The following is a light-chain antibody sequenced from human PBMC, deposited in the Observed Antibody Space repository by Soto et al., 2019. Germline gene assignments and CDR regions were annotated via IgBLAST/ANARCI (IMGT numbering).Light chain of an antibody. J-gene: IGKJ4*01. CDR3: QRASSFPLT. CDR2: TSS. V-gene: IGKV1-12*01. CDR1: QNVNNW. Sequence: DIQMTQSPSSVSASVGDTVTITCRAGQNVNNWVAWYQQKPGTVPNLLVYTSSILQSGVSSRFSGSGSGTDFTLTINNLQPEDSATYYCQRASSFPLTFGGGTRLEI.